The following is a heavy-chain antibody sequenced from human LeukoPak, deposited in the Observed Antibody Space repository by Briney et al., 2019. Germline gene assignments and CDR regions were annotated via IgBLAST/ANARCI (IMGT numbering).Heavy chain of an antibody. CDR2: FDPEDGET. Sequence: GASVKVSCKVSGYTLTELSMHWVRQAPGKGLEWMGGFDPEDGETIYAQKFQGRVTMTEDTSTDTAYMELSSLRSEDTAVYYCATSPEHPYYMDVWGKGTTVTVSS. CDR3: ATSPEHPYYMDV. CDR1: GYTLTELS. V-gene: IGHV1-24*01. D-gene: IGHD1-14*01. J-gene: IGHJ6*03.